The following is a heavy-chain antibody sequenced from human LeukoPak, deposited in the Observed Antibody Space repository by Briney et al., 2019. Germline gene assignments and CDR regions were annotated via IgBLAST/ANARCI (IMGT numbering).Heavy chain of an antibody. V-gene: IGHV4-39*01. CDR1: GDSISSSTYY. CDR3: ARDRACSNGVCSFFDN. Sequence: SETLSLTCTVSGDSISSSTYYWGWIRQPPGKGLEWIGSIYYTGTTYYNPPLKSRVTLSADTSKNQFSLKLTSMTAADTAVYFCARDRACSNGVCSFFDNWGQGTLVTVSS. CDR2: IYYTGTT. D-gene: IGHD2-8*01. J-gene: IGHJ4*02.